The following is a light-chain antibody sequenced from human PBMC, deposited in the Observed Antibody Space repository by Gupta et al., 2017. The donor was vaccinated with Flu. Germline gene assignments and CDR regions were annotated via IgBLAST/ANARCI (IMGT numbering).Light chain of an antibody. Sequence: SYVLTQPPSVSVAPGQTARISCGGHNLGSKSVHWYQQRPGQAPVLVVYDDSDRPSGIPERFSGSNSGNTATLTISRVEAGDEAAYYCQVWASGGDHPLVFGGGTNLTVL. J-gene: IGLJ3*02. CDR2: DDS. V-gene: IGLV3-21*02. CDR1: NLGSKS. CDR3: QVWASGGDHPLV.